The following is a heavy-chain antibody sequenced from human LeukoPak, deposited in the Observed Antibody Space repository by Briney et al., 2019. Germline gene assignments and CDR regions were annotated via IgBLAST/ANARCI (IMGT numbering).Heavy chain of an antibody. CDR2: IYISGST. CDR3: ARALNPRPGTYYFDY. J-gene: IGHJ4*02. Sequence: PSETLSLTCTVSGVSINSHYWTCIRQPAGKGLEWIGRIYISGSTDYSPSLKSRVTMSVDTSQNQFSLRLSSVTAADTAVYYCARALNPRPGTYYFDYWGQGTLVTVSS. V-gene: IGHV4-4*07. CDR1: GVSINSHY.